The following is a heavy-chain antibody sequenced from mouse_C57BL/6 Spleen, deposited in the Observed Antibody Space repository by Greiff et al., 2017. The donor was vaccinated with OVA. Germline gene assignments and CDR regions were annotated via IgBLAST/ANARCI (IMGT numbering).Heavy chain of an antibody. CDR1: GFSLTSYG. D-gene: IGHD2-3*01. CDR3: ARKYDGYYAMDY. J-gene: IGHJ4*01. V-gene: IGHV2-2*01. Sequence: VQLVESGPGLVQPSQSLSITCTVSGFSLTSYGVHWVRQSPGKGLEWLGVIWSGGSTDYNAAFISRLSISKDNSKSQVFFKMNSLQADDTAIYYCARKYDGYYAMDYWGQGTSVTVSS. CDR2: IWSGGST.